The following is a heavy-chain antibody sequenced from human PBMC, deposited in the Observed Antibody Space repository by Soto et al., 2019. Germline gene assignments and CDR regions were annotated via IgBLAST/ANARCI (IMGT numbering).Heavy chain of an antibody. D-gene: IGHD3-10*01. CDR1: GFTFSSYG. Sequence: QVQLVESGGGVVQPGRSLRLSCAASGFTFSSYGMHWVRQAPGKGLEWVAVISYDGSNKYYVDSVKGRFTISRDNSKNTLYLQMNSLRAEDTAVYYCAKDRPSGILIDYWGQGTLVTVSS. CDR3: AKDRPSGILIDY. J-gene: IGHJ4*02. CDR2: ISYDGSNK. V-gene: IGHV3-30*18.